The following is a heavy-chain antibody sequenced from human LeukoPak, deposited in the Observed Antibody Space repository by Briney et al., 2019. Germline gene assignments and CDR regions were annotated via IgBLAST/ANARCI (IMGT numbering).Heavy chain of an antibody. D-gene: IGHD3-10*01. CDR2: IKQDGSEK. CDR3: ARPLRAIGSSGSYYNNLLDYYYYMDV. CDR1: GFTFSTYW. V-gene: IGHV3-7*01. Sequence: GGSLRLSCAASGFTFSTYWMSWVRQAPGKGLEWVANIKQDGSEKYYVDSVKGRFTISRDNAKNSLYLQVNSLRAEDTAVYYCARPLRAIGSSGSYYNNLLDYYYYMDVWGKGTTVTISS. J-gene: IGHJ6*03.